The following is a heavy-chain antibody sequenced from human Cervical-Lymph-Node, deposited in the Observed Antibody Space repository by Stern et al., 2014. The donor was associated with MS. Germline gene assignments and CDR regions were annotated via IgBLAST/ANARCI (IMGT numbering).Heavy chain of an antibody. J-gene: IGHJ4*02. CDR1: GFTFRNFA. Sequence: EVQLVESGGGLVQPGGSLRISCVASGFTFRNFAMTWVRQAPGKGLECISGSGSYGATNYSEYVQDRFTISRETSKNILYMQNKRLRDEDTAVYYCGKDLHYWRADSWGQGTLVTVSS. CDR3: GKDLHYWRADS. CDR2: SGSYGAT. V-gene: IGHV3-23*04. D-gene: IGHD1-1*01.